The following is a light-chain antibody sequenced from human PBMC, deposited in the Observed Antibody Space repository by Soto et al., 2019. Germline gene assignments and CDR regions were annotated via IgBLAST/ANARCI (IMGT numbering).Light chain of an antibody. J-gene: IGKJ1*01. Sequence: DIQMTQSPSYLSESVEDRVIVTCRASQSISNHLNWYQQKPGQAPKLLIFAASSLQSGVPSRFSGSRSGPDFTLTISSLQPEDFATYYCQQSYSSPPTFGQGTKVDIK. CDR2: AAS. CDR3: QQSYSSPPT. CDR1: QSISNH. V-gene: IGKV1-39*01.